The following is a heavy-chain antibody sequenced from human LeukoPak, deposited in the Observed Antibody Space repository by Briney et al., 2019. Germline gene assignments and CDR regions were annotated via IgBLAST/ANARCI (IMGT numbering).Heavy chain of an antibody. J-gene: IGHJ4*02. CDR1: GFTFSICA. CDR2: ISGRGGDT. D-gene: IGHD2-21*01. Sequence: GGSLRLSCAASGFTFSICAMSWVRQAPGKGLEWVSTISGRGGDTYYADSVKGRFTISRDNSKNTLYLQMNSLRAEDTAVYYCVKGGEVGNWADYWGQGTLVTVSS. V-gene: IGHV3-23*01. CDR3: VKGGEVGNWADY.